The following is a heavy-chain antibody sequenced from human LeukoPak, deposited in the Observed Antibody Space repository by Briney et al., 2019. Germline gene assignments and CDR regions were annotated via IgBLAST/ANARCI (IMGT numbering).Heavy chain of an antibody. CDR3: ASSSSSYDAFDI. D-gene: IGHD6-13*01. J-gene: IGHJ3*02. CDR1: GYTFTSYD. Sequence: ASVKVPCKASGYTFTSYDINWVRQATGQGLEWMGWMNPNSGNTGYAQKFQGRVTMTRNTSISTAYMELSSLRSEDTAVYYCASSSSSYDAFDIWGQGTMVTVSS. V-gene: IGHV1-8*01. CDR2: MNPNSGNT.